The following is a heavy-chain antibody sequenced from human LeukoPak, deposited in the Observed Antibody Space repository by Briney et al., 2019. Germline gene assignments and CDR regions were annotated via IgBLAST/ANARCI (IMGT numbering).Heavy chain of an antibody. CDR2: IYYSGST. CDR1: GGSISSYY. J-gene: IGHJ4*02. CDR3: ARDPLAAAGADY. Sequence: SETLSLTCTVSGGSISSYYWSWIRQPPGKGLEWIGYIYYSGSTYYNPSLKSRVTISVDTSKNQFSLKLSSVTAADTAVYYCARDPLAAAGADYWGQGTLGTVSS. D-gene: IGHD6-13*01. V-gene: IGHV4-59*12.